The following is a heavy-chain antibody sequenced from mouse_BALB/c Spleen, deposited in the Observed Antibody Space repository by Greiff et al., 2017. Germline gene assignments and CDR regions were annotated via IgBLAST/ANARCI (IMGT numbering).Heavy chain of an antibody. D-gene: IGHD4-1*01. CDR2: ISSGGSYT. CDR3: ARSWDTLDY. CDR1: GFTFSSYA. Sequence: EVNVVESGGGLVKPGGSLKLSCAASGFTFSSYAMSWVRQTPEKRLEWVATISSGGSYTYYPDSVKGRFTISRDNAKNTLYLQMSSLRSEDTAMYYCARSWDTLDYWGQGTTLTVSS. V-gene: IGHV5-9-3*01. J-gene: IGHJ2*01.